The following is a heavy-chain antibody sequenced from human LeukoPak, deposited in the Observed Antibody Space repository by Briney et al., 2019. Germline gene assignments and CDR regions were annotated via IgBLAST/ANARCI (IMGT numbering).Heavy chain of an antibody. CDR2: ISAYNGNT. D-gene: IGHD2-15*01. Sequence: AAVNVSCKASGYTLNSYGISWVGQAPGQGREGMGLISAYNGNTNYAQTLQGRVTMTTDTSTSTAYMERRSLRSDHTAVYYCARFVVVVVAATTDYYYYGMDVWGQGTTVTVSS. V-gene: IGHV1-18*01. CDR1: GYTLNSYG. CDR3: ARFVVVVVAATTDYYYYGMDV. J-gene: IGHJ6*02.